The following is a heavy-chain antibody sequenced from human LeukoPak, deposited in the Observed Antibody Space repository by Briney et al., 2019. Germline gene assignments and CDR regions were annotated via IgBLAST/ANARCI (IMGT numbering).Heavy chain of an antibody. CDR2: IRPDGSDK. CDR1: GFTFSRYG. V-gene: IGHV3-30*02. J-gene: IGHJ4*02. CDR3: AKDRAIFGVAVDY. D-gene: IGHD3-3*01. Sequence: GGSLRLSCATSGFTFSRYGMHWVRQAPGKGLEWVAFIRPDGSDKFHADSLKGRFTISRDNSKNTLYLQVNSLRVEDTAVYYCAKDRAIFGVAVDYWGQGTLVTVSS.